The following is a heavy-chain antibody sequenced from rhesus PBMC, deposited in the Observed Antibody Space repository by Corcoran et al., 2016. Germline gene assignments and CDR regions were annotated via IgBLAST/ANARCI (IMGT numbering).Heavy chain of an antibody. CDR2: IYGGGGGT. D-gene: IGHD6-13*01. Sequence: QVQLQESGPGLVKPSETLSLTCAVSGGSISDAYDWSWIRQPPGKGLEWIGYIYGGGGGTTYNPSLKNRVTISIDTSKNQFSLKLSSVTAADTAVYYCARVYWQLVDYWGQGVLVTVSS. CDR3: ARVYWQLVDY. J-gene: IGHJ4*01. V-gene: IGHV4-106*01. CDR1: GGSISDAYD.